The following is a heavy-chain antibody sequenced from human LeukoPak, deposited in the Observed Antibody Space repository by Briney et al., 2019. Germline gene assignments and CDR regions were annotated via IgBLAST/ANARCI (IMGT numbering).Heavy chain of an antibody. CDR3: ARQGGYSDAFDI. J-gene: IGHJ3*02. CDR2: IYYSGST. V-gene: IGHV4-59*08. D-gene: IGHD3-10*01. CDR1: GGSISSYY. Sequence: PSETLSLTCTVSGGSISSYYWSWIRRPPGKGLEWIGYIYYSGSTNYNPSLKSRVTISVDTSKNQFSLKLSSVTAADTAVYYCARQGGYSDAFDIWGQGTMVTVSS.